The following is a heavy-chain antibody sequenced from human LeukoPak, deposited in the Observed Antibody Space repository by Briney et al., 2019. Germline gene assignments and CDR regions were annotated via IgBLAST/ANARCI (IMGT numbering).Heavy chain of an antibody. V-gene: IGHV4-59*01. CDR3: ARARELELHRVIDY. Sequence: SETLSLTCTVSGGSISSYYWSWIRQPPGKGLEWIGYIYYSGSTNYNPSLKSRVTISVDTSKNQFSLKLSSVTAADTAVYYCARARELELHRVIDYWGQGTLVTVSS. CDR1: GGSISSYY. J-gene: IGHJ4*02. CDR2: IYYSGST. D-gene: IGHD1-7*01.